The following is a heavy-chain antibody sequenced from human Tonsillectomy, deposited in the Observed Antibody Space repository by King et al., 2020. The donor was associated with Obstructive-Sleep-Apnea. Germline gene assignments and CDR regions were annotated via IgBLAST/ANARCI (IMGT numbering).Heavy chain of an antibody. Sequence: VQLVESGGGLVQPGGPLRLSCAASGFTFSSYAMSRVRQAPGKGLEWVSSISTSGSDTYYAESVKGRFTISRDNSKNTLYMQMNSVRAEDTAVYYCAKAVSWIQDAFDIWGQGTMVTVSS. V-gene: IGHV3-23*04. CDR2: ISTSGSDT. CDR3: AKAVSWIQDAFDI. J-gene: IGHJ3*02. D-gene: IGHD5-18*01. CDR1: GFTFSSYA.